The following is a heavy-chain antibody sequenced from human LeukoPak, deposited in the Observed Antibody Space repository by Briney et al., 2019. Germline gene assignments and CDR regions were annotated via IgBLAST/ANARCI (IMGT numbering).Heavy chain of an antibody. CDR3: ARGLAARPKDYYYYMDV. Sequence: GGSLRLSCAASGFTFSSYSMNWVRQAPGKGLEWVSYISSSSSTIYYADSVKGRFTISRDNAKNSLYLQMNSLRAEDTAVYYCARGLAARPKDYYYYMDVWGKGITVTVSS. J-gene: IGHJ6*03. V-gene: IGHV3-48*04. CDR2: ISSSSSTI. CDR1: GFTFSSYS. D-gene: IGHD6-6*01.